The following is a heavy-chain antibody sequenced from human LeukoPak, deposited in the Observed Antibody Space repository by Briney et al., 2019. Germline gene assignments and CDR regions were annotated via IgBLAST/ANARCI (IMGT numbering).Heavy chain of an antibody. CDR1: GFTFSSYG. Sequence: GGSLILSCAASGFTFSSYGMHWVRQAPGKGLEWVAVIWYDGSNKYYADSVKGRFTISRDNSKNTLYLQMNSLRAEDTAVYYCAREGRVVQDAFDIWGQGTMVTVSS. J-gene: IGHJ3*02. V-gene: IGHV3-33*01. D-gene: IGHD3-3*01. CDR3: AREGRVVQDAFDI. CDR2: IWYDGSNK.